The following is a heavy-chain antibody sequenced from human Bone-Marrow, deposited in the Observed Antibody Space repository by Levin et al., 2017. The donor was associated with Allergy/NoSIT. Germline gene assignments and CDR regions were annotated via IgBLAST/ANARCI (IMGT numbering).Heavy chain of an antibody. CDR1: GYSFTTYW. J-gene: IGHJ4*02. D-gene: IGHD2-15*01. Sequence: GESLKISCKASGYSFTTYWIGWVRQMPGRGLEWMGIIYPGDSDIRYSPSFQGQVTISADKSISTAYLQWSSLKASETAIYFCARQLAATEVGGYWGQGTLVTVSS. CDR3: ARQLAATEVGGY. CDR2: IYPGDSDI. V-gene: IGHV5-51*01.